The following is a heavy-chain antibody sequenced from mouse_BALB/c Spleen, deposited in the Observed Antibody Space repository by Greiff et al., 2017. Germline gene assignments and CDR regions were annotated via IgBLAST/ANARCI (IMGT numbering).Heavy chain of an antibody. CDR1: GFTFSSYG. CDR3: ARDRGGYAMDY. V-gene: IGHV5-6-3*01. J-gene: IGHJ4*01. CDR2: INSNGGST. Sequence: DVKLVESGGGLVQPGGSLKLSCAASGFTFSSYGMSWVRQTPDKRLELVATINSNGGSTYYPDSVKGRFTISRDNAKNTLYLQMSSLKSEDTAMYYCARDRGGYAMDYWGQGTSVTVSS.